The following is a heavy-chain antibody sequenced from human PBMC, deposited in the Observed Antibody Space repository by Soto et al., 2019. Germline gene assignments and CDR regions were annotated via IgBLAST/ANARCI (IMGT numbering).Heavy chain of an antibody. J-gene: IGHJ3*02. CDR1: GYTFGSLW. CDR2: TDPSDSYT. Sequence: PGESLKISCKGSGYTFGSLWINWVRQVSGQGLEWMGKTDPSDSYTNYNPSFQGHVTLSADKSSNTAYLQWSSLKASDTAIYYCARPMTYASSSGAFDIWGQGTMVTVSS. D-gene: IGHD6-6*01. V-gene: IGHV5-10-1*01. CDR3: ARPMTYASSSGAFDI.